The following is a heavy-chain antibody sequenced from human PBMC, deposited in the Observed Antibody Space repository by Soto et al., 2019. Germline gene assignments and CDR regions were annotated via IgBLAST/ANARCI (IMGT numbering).Heavy chain of an antibody. J-gene: IGHJ4*02. V-gene: IGHV4-4*02. CDR3: ARVGYCSGGNCNSGFDY. CDR2: IYHSGST. D-gene: IGHD2-15*01. CDR1: GDSISSSCW. Sequence: SETLSLTCAVSGDSISSSCWLSWVRQPPGKGLEWIGEIYHSGSTNYNPSLKSRVTISVDKSKNQFSLKLNSVTAADTAVYYCARVGYCSGGNCNSGFDYWGQGTLVTVSS.